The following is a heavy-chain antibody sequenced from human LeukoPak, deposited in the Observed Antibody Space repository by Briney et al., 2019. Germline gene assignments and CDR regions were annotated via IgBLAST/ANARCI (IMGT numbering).Heavy chain of an antibody. CDR2: IIPIFGTA. CDR1: GGTFSSYA. J-gene: IGHJ4*02. CDR3: ARDSPGYYDSSGHLTLDY. D-gene: IGHD3-22*01. Sequence: ASVKVSRKASGGTFSSYAISWVRQAPGQGLEWMGGIIPIFGTANYAQKFQGRVTITADKSTSTAYMELSSLRSEDTAVYYCARDSPGYYDSSGHLTLDYWDQGTLVTVSS. V-gene: IGHV1-69*06.